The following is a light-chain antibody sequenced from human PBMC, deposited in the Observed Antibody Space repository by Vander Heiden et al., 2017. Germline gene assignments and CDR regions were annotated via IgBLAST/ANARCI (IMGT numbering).Light chain of an antibody. CDR1: QSINSY. CDR3: QQSYSTPNT. J-gene: IGKJ5*01. V-gene: IGKV1-39*01. CDR2: AAS. Sequence: DIQMPQSPSSLSASVGDSVTITCRASQSINSYLNWYQQKPGKAPKLLIYAASSWQSGVPERFSGSGSGTDFTLTISSLQPEDVATYYCQQSYSTPNTFGQGTRLEIK.